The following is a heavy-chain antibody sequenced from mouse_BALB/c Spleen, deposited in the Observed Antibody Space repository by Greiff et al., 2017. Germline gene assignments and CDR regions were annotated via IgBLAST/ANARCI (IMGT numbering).Heavy chain of an antibody. CDR1: GFSLSTSGMS. CDR3: ARIAGPSYYPWFAY. J-gene: IGHJ3*01. CDR2: IWWNDDK. Sequence: QVTLKVCGPGILQPSQTLSLTCSFSGFSLSTSGMSVGWIRQPSGKGLEWLAHIWWNDDKYYNPALKSRLTISKDTSNNQVFLKIASVVTADTATYYCARIAGPSYYPWFAYWGQGTLVTVSA. V-gene: IGHV8-8*01. D-gene: IGHD1-1*02.